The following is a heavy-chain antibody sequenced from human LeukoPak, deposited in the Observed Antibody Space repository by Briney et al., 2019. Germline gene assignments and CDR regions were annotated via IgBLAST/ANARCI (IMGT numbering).Heavy chain of an antibody. CDR2: IYYSGST. CDR1: GGSISSYY. Sequence: SETLSLTCTVSGGSISSYYWSWIRQPPGKGLEWIGYIYYSGSTNYNPSLKSRVTISVDTSKNQFSLKLSSVTAADTAVYYCARGEGYCSSTSCSGNWFDPWGQGTLVTVSS. V-gene: IGHV4-59*08. CDR3: ARGEGYCSSTSCSGNWFDP. J-gene: IGHJ5*02. D-gene: IGHD2-2*01.